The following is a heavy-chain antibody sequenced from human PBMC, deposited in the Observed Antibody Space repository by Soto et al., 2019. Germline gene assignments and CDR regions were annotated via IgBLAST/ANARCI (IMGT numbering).Heavy chain of an antibody. CDR1: GGTFSSYA. D-gene: IGHD3-9*01. V-gene: IGHV1-69*06. J-gene: IGHJ6*02. Sequence: SVKVSFKASGGTFSSYAISCVRQAPGQGLEWMGGIIPIFGTANYAQKFQGRVTITADKSTSTAYMELSSLRSEDTAVYYCARDRSYYDILTGYYGSYYYYGMDVWGQGTTVTVSS. CDR2: IIPIFGTA. CDR3: ARDRSYYDILTGYYGSYYYYGMDV.